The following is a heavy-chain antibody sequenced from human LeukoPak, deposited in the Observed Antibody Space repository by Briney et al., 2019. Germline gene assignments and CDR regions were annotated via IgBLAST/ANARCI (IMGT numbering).Heavy chain of an antibody. CDR3: ARDLDGSGNYHWFDP. CDR1: GFTFSSYA. Sequence: QPGGSLRLSCAASGFTFSSYAMSWVRQAPGKGLEWVSGISGSGGSTYYADSVKGRFTISRDNSKNTLYLQMNSLRAEDTALYYCARDLDGSGNYHWFDPWGQGTLVTVSS. J-gene: IGHJ5*02. CDR2: ISGSGGST. D-gene: IGHD3-10*01. V-gene: IGHV3-23*01.